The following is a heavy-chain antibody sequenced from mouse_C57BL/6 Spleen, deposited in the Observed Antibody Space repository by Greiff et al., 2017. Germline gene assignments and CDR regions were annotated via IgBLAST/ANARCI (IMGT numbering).Heavy chain of an antibody. CDR2: IYPGDGDT. CDR3: AREGYYYGSPYAMDY. CDR1: GYAFSSSW. J-gene: IGHJ4*01. Sequence: QVQLQQSGPELVKPGASVKISCKASGYAFSSSWMNWVKQRPGKGLEWIGRIYPGDGDTNYNGKFKGKATLTAEKSSSTAYMQLSSLTSEDSAVYFCAREGYYYGSPYAMDYWGQGTSVTVSS. V-gene: IGHV1-82*01. D-gene: IGHD1-1*01.